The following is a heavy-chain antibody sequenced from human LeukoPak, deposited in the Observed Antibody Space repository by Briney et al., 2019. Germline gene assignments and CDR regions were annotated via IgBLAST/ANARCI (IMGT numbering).Heavy chain of an antibody. D-gene: IGHD1-7*01. J-gene: IGHJ4*02. CDR2: IRPDDSDT. V-gene: IGHV5-51*01. CDR1: EYSFTNYW. Sequence: GESLKISCKDSEYSFTNYWIGWVRQMPGKGLEWMGIIRPDDSDTRYSPSFQGQVTISADKSTSTAYLQWSSLKASDTAMYYCTRAWHGNCYWDHWGQGTLVTVSS. CDR3: TRAWHGNCYWDH.